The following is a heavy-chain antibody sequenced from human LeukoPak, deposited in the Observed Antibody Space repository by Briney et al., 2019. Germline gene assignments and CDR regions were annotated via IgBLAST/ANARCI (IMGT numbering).Heavy chain of an antibody. J-gene: IGHJ3*02. CDR1: GFTFSSSS. CDR2: IKEDGSEK. V-gene: IGHV3-7*01. D-gene: IGHD2-21*02. CDR3: VRDGADWYRTAFDI. Sequence: PGGSLRLSCAASGFTFSSSSMNWVRQAPGRGPEWVAIIKEDGSEKYYVDSVKGRFTISRDNAQNSLYLQMNSLRADDTAVYYCVRDGADWYRTAFDIWGQGTAVTVSS.